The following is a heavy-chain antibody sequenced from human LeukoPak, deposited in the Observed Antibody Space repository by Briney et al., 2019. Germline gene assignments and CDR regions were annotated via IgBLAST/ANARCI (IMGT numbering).Heavy chain of an antibody. J-gene: IGHJ4*02. V-gene: IGHV4-34*01. CDR3: ARRAPRAGRAFDY. Sequence: PSETLSLTCAVYGGSFSDYYWSWIRQPPGKGLEWIGEINHSGSTNYNPSLKSRVTISVDTSKNQFSLKLSSVTAADTAVYYCARRAPRAGRAFDYWGQGTLVTVSS. CDR1: GGSFSDYY. CDR2: INHSGST.